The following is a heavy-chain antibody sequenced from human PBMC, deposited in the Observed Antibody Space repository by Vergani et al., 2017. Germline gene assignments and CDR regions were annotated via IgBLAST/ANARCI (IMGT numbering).Heavy chain of an antibody. Sequence: QVQLVQSGAEVKKPGSSVMVSCMASGGTFSTYTISWVRQAPGQGLEWMGRTIPILGLVNYAQKFQGRVTITADRSTSAAYLELSTLRSEDTAVYYCAGVGRYDYVDYELDYWGQGTLVTVSS. J-gene: IGHJ4*02. V-gene: IGHV1-69*02. CDR1: GGTFSTYT. CDR2: TIPILGLV. D-gene: IGHD4-17*01. CDR3: AGVGRYDYVDYELDY.